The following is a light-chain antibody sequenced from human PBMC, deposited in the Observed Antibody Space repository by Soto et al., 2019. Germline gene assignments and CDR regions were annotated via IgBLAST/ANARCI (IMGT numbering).Light chain of an antibody. CDR1: SSDVGDFNH. CDR2: DVT. Sequence: QSVLTQPASVSGSPGQSIAIPCTGTSSDVGDFNHVSWYQQHPGKVPKLVIYDVTTRPSGVSSRFSGSKSGNTASLTISGLQAEDEADYYCSSYTTRDTLEVVFGGGTKLTVL. V-gene: IGLV2-14*03. J-gene: IGLJ2*01. CDR3: SSYTTRDTLEVV.